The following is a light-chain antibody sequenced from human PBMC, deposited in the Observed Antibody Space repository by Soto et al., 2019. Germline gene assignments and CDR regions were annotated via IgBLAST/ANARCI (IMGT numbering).Light chain of an antibody. V-gene: IGKV3-20*01. CDR3: QQYVTTPIT. CDR1: QSVSTK. Sequence: IVMTQSPATLSVSPGEGATLSCRASQSVSTKLAWYQQNPGQAPRLLIYGASSRATGIPDRISGSGSGTDFTLTISRLEPADFAVYYCQQYVTTPITFGQGTRLEIK. CDR2: GAS. J-gene: IGKJ5*01.